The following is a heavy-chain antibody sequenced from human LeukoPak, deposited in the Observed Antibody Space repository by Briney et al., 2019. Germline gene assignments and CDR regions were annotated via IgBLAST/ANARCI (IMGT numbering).Heavy chain of an antibody. J-gene: IGHJ4*02. Sequence: ASVKVSCKASGYSFIAYYIHWVRQVPGQAFEWMGWINPDTGGTVYARKFQGRVTMTRDISITTAYMDVTRLTSDDTAVYYCLRSLGEVTRGEDYWAQETLVTVSS. D-gene: IGHD3-16*01. V-gene: IGHV1-2*02. CDR3: LRSLGEVTRGEDY. CDR1: GYSFIAYY. CDR2: INPDTGGT.